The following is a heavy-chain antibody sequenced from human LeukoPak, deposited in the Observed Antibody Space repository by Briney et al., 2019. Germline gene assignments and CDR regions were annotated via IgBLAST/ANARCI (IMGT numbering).Heavy chain of an antibody. CDR1: GFTVSSNY. CDR3: AKDYDFWSGYYYYGMDV. Sequence: GGSLRLSCAASGFTVSSNYMSWVRQAPGKGLEWVSVIYSGGSTYYADSVKGRFTISRDNSKNTLYLQMNSLRAEDTAVYYCAKDYDFWSGYYYYGMDVWGQGTAVTVSS. J-gene: IGHJ6*02. D-gene: IGHD3-3*01. V-gene: IGHV3-53*01. CDR2: IYSGGST.